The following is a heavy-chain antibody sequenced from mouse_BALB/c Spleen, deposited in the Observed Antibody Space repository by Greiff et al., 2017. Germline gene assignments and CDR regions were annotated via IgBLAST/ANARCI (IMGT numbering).Heavy chain of an antibody. CDR2: ISSGGSYT. D-gene: IGHD2-4*01. V-gene: IGHV5-9-3*01. J-gene: IGHJ2*01. CDR1: GFTFSSYA. Sequence: EVKLMESGGGLVKPGGSLKLSCAASGFTFSSYAMSWVRQTPEKRLEWVATISSGGSYTYYPDSVKGRFTISRDNAKNTLYLQMSSLRSEDTAMYYCARPYYDYDRDYFDYWGQGTTLTVSS. CDR3: ARPYYDYDRDYFDY.